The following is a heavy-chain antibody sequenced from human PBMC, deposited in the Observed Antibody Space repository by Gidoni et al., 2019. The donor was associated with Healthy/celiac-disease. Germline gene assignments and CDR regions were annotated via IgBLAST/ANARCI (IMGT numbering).Heavy chain of an antibody. V-gene: IGHV3-7*01. Sequence: EVQLVESGGGLVQPGGSLRLSCAASGFTVSSYWMSWVRQAPGKGLEWVANIKQDGSEKYYVDSVKGRFTISRDNAKNSLYLQMNSLRAEDTAVYYCAEVYSGYFDYWGQGTLVTVSS. D-gene: IGHD3-10*01. CDR2: IKQDGSEK. J-gene: IGHJ4*02. CDR3: AEVYSGYFDY. CDR1: GFTVSSYW.